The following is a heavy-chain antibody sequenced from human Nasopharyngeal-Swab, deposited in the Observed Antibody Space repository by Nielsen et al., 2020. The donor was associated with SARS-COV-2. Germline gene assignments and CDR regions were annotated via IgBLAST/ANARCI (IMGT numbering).Heavy chain of an antibody. J-gene: IGHJ4*02. CDR1: GGSFSGYS. Sequence: SETLSLTCAVYGGSFSGYSWSWIRQPPGKGLEWIGEIDHSGSTNYNPSLKSRVTISVDTSTHQFSLKLTSVTAADTAVYYCARVGDTAVLPASYWGQGTLVTVSS. V-gene: IGHV4-34*01. D-gene: IGHD5-18*01. CDR3: ARVGDTAVLPASY. CDR2: IDHSGST.